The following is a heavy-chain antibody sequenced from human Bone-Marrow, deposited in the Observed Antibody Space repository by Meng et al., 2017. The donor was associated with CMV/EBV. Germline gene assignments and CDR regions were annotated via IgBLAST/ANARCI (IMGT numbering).Heavy chain of an antibody. D-gene: IGHD3-3*01. CDR1: GFTFSSYG. J-gene: IGHJ3*02. V-gene: IGHV3-30*02. Sequence: LSLTCAASGFTFSSYGMHWVRQAPGKGLEWVAFIRYDGSNKYYADSVKGRFTISRDNSKNTLYLQMNSLRAEDTAVYYCARVVWSGYFPPGAFDIWGQGKMVNVSS. CDR3: ARVVWSGYFPPGAFDI. CDR2: IRYDGSNK.